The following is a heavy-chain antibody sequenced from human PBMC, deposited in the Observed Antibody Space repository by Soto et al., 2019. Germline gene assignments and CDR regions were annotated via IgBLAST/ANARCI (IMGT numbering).Heavy chain of an antibody. V-gene: IGHV4-39*01. D-gene: IGHD3-16*02. J-gene: IGHJ1*01. Sequence: QLQLQESGPGLVKPSETLSLTCTVSGVSLSGTSYYWGWIRQTPAKGLAWIGTIYYSGETFYNPSLKGRVTISIDTSTNHVSLNLTSGTAADTAVYYGARHGSFWGQGALVTVSS. CDR2: IYYSGET. CDR3: ARHGSF. CDR1: GVSLSGTSYY.